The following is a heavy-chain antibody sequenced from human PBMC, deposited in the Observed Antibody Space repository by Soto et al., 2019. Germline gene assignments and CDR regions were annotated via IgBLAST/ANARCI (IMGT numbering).Heavy chain of an antibody. CDR2: IGTAGDT. D-gene: IGHD2-15*01. CDR3: ARDRWEYGSGGSCYPGQVLSYDGVDV. J-gene: IGHJ6*02. V-gene: IGHV3-13*01. Sequence: GGSLRLSCAASGFTFSSYDMHWVRQATGKGLEWVSAIGTAGDTYYPGSVKGRLTISRENAKNSLYLQMNSLRAEDTALYYCARDRWEYGSGGSCYPGQVLSYDGVDVWGQGTTVTVSS. CDR1: GFTFSSYD.